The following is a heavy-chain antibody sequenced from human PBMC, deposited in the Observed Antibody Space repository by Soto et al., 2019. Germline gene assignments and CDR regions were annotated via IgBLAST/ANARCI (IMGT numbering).Heavy chain of an antibody. CDR1: EFIFNTHW. J-gene: IGHJ6*02. CDR3: ARDWIVVVPAAIPYYYYYGMDV. D-gene: IGHD2-2*01. V-gene: IGHV3-7*03. CDR2: IKQDGSEK. Sequence: GGSLRLSCVASEFIFNTHWMSWVRQAPGKGLEWVANIKQDGSEKYYVDSVKGRFTISRDNAKNSLYLQMDSLRAEDTAVYYCARDWIVVVPAAIPYYYYYGMDVWGQGTTVTVSS.